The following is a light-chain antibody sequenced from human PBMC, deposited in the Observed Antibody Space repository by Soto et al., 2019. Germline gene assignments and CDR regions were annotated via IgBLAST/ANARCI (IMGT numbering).Light chain of an antibody. CDR2: KNN. CDR1: SSNIGSNY. V-gene: IGLV1-47*01. Sequence: QSVLTQPPSASGTPGQRVIISCSGSSSNIGSNYVYWYQHLPGTPPKVLIYKNNQRPSGVPVRFSGSKSGTSASLAISGLRSVDEADYYCAVWDDSLSAGVFGTGTKVTAL. CDR3: AVWDDSLSAGV. J-gene: IGLJ1*01.